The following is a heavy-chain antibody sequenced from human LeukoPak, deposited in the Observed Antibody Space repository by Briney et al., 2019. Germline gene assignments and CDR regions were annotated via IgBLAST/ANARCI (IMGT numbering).Heavy chain of an antibody. Sequence: GGSLRLSCAASGFTFSSYAMHWVRQAPGKGLEWVAVISYDGSNKYYADSVQGRFTISRDNSKNTLYLQMNSLRVEDAALYYCAKAPPIITLIGFGYYFDSWGLGTLVTVSS. J-gene: IGHJ4*02. CDR3: AKAPPIITLIGFGYYFDS. V-gene: IGHV3-30-3*01. CDR1: GFTFSSYA. CDR2: ISYDGSNK. D-gene: IGHD3-22*01.